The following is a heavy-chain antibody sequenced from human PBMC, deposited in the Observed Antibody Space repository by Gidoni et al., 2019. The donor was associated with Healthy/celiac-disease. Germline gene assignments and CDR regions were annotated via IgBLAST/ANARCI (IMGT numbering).Heavy chain of an antibody. CDR2: VSWNSGNT. CDR1: GFGFGGYA. J-gene: IGHJ5*02. Sequence: EVQLVESGGGLVQPGRSLRLSCAASGFGFGGYAMHWVRPVPGKGLEWGAGVSWNSGNTAYADSVKGRFTISRDNAKNSLFLQMDSLRGEDTALYFCARAGTFSSSSGWLDPWGQGTLGTVSS. CDR3: ARAGTFSSSSGWLDP. V-gene: IGHV3-9*01. D-gene: IGHD6-6*01.